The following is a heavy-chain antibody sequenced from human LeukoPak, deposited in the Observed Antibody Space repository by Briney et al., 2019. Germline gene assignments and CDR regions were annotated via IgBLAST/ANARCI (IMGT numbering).Heavy chain of an antibody. Sequence: SETLSLTCTVSGGSISSYYWSWIRQPAGKGLEWIVRIYTSGSTNYNPSLKSRVTMSVDTSKNQFSLKLSSVTAADTAVYYCARECSYGSYYYYYMDVWGKGTTVTVSS. CDR1: GGSISSYY. V-gene: IGHV4-4*07. CDR3: ARECSYGSYYYYYMDV. D-gene: IGHD5-18*01. J-gene: IGHJ6*03. CDR2: IYTSGST.